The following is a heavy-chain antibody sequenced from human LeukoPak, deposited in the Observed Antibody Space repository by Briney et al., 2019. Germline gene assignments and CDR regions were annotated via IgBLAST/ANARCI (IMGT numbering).Heavy chain of an antibody. J-gene: IGHJ3*02. CDR3: ARQGVYYGSGSWAFDI. CDR2: IYYSGST. V-gene: IGHV4-59*08. D-gene: IGHD3-10*01. Sequence: PSETLSLTCTVSGGSISSYYWSWIRQPPGKGLEWIGYIYYSGSTNYNPSLKSRVTISVDTSKNQFYLMLSSVSAADTAVYYCARQGVYYGSGSWAFDIWGQGTMVTVSS. CDR1: GGSISSYY.